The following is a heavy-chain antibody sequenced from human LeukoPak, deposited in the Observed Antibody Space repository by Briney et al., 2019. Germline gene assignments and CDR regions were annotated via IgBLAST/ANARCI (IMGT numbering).Heavy chain of an antibody. J-gene: IGHJ5*02. CDR1: GFTFSSYA. CDR3: AQTYPGTSTIFGPRFDP. D-gene: IGHD3-3*01. CDR2: ISYDGSNK. V-gene: IGHV3-30*04. Sequence: GGSLRLSCAASGFTFSSYAMHWVRQAPGKGLEWVAVISYDGSNKYYADSVKGRFTISRDNSKNTLYLQMNSPRAEDTAVYYCAQTYPGTSTIFGPRFDPWGQGTLVTVSS.